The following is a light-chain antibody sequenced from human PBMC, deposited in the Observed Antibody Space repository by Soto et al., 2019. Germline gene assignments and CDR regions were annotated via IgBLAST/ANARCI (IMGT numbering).Light chain of an antibody. J-gene: IGLJ1*01. Sequence: QSALTQPASVSGSPGQSITICCTGTSRDIGGYDYVSWYQQRPGKAPKLMIYEVRYRPSGVSNRFSGSKSGNTASLTISGLQAEDEADYYCCSYTRTSNHYFFGSGTKVTVL. CDR3: CSYTRTSNHYF. V-gene: IGLV2-14*01. CDR2: EVR. CDR1: SRDIGGYDY.